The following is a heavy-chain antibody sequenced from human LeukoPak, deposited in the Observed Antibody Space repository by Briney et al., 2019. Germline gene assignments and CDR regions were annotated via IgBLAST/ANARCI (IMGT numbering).Heavy chain of an antibody. CDR1: GFTFSYYW. V-gene: IGHV3-74*01. CDR2: INSDGSST. D-gene: IGHD3-10*01. J-gene: IGHJ4*02. CDR3: ARVRTNTHGFDY. Sequence: PGGSLRLSCAASGFTFSYYWMHWVRQAPGKGLVWVSHINSDGSSTSYADSVKGRFTISRDNAKNTLYLQMNSLRAEDTAVYYCARVRTNTHGFDYWGQGNLVTVSS.